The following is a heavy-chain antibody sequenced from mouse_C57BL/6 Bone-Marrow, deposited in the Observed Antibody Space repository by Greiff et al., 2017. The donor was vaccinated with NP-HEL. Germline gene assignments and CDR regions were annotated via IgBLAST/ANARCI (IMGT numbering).Heavy chain of an antibody. CDR1: GYTFTSYG. D-gene: IGHD2-3*01. Sequence: VQVVESGAELARPGASVKLSCKASGYTFTSYGISWVKQRTGQGLEWIGEIYPRSGNTYYNEKFKGKATLTADKSSSTAFMELRSLTSEDSAVYYCARLGLLHDYWGQGTTLTVSS. J-gene: IGHJ2*01. V-gene: IGHV1-81*01. CDR2: IYPRSGNT. CDR3: ARLGLLHDY.